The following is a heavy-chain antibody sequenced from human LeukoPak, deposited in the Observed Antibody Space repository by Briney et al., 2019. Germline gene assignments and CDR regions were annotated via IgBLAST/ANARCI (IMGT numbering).Heavy chain of an antibody. Sequence: GGSLRLSCAASGFTFSDYYMTWIRQAPGKGLEWVSYISSSSTIYYADSVKGRFTISRDNSKNTLYLQMNSLRAEDTAVYYCAKGPNYDILTGWRKTYNGFDIWGQGTMVTVSS. CDR1: GFTFSDYY. J-gene: IGHJ3*02. CDR3: AKGPNYDILTGWRKTYNGFDI. CDR2: ISSSSTI. V-gene: IGHV3-69-1*01. D-gene: IGHD3-9*01.